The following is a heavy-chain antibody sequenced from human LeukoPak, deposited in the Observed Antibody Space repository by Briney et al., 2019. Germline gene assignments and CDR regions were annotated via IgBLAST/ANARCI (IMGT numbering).Heavy chain of an antibody. J-gene: IGHJ4*02. CDR2: IDNRGKN. D-gene: IGHD3-16*02. V-gene: IGHV4-31*03. CDR1: GCSISSGGYY. CDR3: ARAVYEYIWGSYRFDY. Sequence: SETLSLTCTVSGCSISSGGYYWSWLRQHPGKGLEWIGYIDNRGKNYYNPSLKRRVTFSVHTSKNQFSLNLSSENDGHTAVYYCARAVYEYIWGSYRFDYWGQGTLVTVSS.